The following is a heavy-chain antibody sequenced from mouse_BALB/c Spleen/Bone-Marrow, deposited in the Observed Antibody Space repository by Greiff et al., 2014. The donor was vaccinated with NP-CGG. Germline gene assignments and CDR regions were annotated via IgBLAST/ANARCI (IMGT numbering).Heavy chain of an antibody. Sequence: VQLKQSGPDLVKPSQSLSLTCTVTGYSITSGYCWHWIRQFQGNQLEWMGYIHYSGTTNYNPSLKSRISITRDTSKNQFFLQLYSVTSSDTSTYYCAKQNDGYLYYAIDYWGQGTSVTVSS. J-gene: IGHJ4*01. CDR1: GYSITSGYC. CDR3: AKQNDGYLYYAIDY. V-gene: IGHV3-1*02. D-gene: IGHD2-3*01. CDR2: IHYSGTT.